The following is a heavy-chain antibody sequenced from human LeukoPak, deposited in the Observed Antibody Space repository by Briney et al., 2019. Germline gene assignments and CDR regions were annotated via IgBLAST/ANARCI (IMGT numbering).Heavy chain of an antibody. CDR2: ISADNGNT. V-gene: IGHV1-18*04. J-gene: IGHJ4*02. D-gene: IGHD5-12*01. CDR1: GFSFKNYG. Sequence: ASVKVSCKASGFSFKNYGFSWVRQAPGQGLPWMGWISADNGNTKYAQNLQGRVIMTTDRSTGTAYVELTSLRSDDTAVYYCARDRRGYSAYDGEGFDYWGQGTLVTVSS. CDR3: ARDRRGYSAYDGEGFDY.